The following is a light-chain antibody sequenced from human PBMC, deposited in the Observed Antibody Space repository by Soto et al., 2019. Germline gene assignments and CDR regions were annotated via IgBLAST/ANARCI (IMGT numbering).Light chain of an antibody. J-gene: IGLJ1*01. V-gene: IGLV2-14*01. CDR1: SSDVGGYNY. Sequence: QSVLTQPASVSGSPRQSITISFTGTSSDVGGYNYVSWYQQHPGKAPKLMIYDVSNRPSGVSKRFSGSKSGNTASLTISGLQAEDEADYYCSSYTSSSTLKVFGTGT. CDR2: DVS. CDR3: SSYTSSSTLKV.